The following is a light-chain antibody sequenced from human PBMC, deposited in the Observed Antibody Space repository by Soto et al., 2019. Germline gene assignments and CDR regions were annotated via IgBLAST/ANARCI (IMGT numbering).Light chain of an antibody. Sequence: DIQMTQSPSTLSGSVGDRVTINCRASQTISSWLAWYQQKPGKAPKLLIYAASSLQSGVPSRFSGSGSGTDFTFTISSLQPEDIATYYCQQYDNLPITFGQGTRGRL. CDR3: QQYDNLPIT. CDR1: QTISSW. CDR2: AAS. J-gene: IGKJ5*01. V-gene: IGKV1-5*01.